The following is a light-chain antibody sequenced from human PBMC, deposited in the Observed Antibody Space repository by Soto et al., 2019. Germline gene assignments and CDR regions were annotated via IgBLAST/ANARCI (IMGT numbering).Light chain of an antibody. CDR2: DAS. V-gene: IGKV3-20*01. J-gene: IGKJ5*01. CDR1: QSVSSN. Sequence: EIVMTQSPATLSVSPGERATLSCRASQSVSSNLAWYQQKRGQAPRLLIYDASSRATGIPDRFSGSGSGTDFTLTISRLEPEDFAVYYCQQYGGSPITFGQGTRLEI. CDR3: QQYGGSPIT.